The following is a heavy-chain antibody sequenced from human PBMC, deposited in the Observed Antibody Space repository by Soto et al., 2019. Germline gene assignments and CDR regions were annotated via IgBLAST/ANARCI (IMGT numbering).Heavy chain of an antibody. V-gene: IGHV1-69*13. CDR3: ARVPRDGYNSQYFDY. J-gene: IGHJ4*02. CDR2: IIPIFGTA. Sequence: SVKVSCKASGGTFSSYAISWVRQAPGQGLEWMGGIIPIFGTANYAQKFQGRVTITADESTSTAYMELSSLRSEDTAVYYCARVPRDGYNSQYFDYWGQGTLVTVS. D-gene: IGHD5-12*01. CDR1: GGTFSSYA.